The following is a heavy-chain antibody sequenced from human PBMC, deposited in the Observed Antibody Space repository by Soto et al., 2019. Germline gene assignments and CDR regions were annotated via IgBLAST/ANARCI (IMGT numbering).Heavy chain of an antibody. D-gene: IGHD3-3*01. V-gene: IGHV1-2*04. CDR3: ARDKAFGVVTLFSPVGGMDV. CDR1: GYTFTSYA. Sequence: EASVKVSCKASGYTFTSYAMHWVRQAPGQRLEWMGWINPNSGGTNYAQKFQGWVTMTRDTSISTAYMELSRLRSDDTAVYYCARDKAFGVVTLFSPVGGMDVWGQGTTVTVSS. CDR2: INPNSGGT. J-gene: IGHJ6*02.